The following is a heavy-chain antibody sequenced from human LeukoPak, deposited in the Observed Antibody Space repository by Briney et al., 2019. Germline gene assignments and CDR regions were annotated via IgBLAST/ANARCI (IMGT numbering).Heavy chain of an antibody. D-gene: IGHD6-19*01. CDR3: ARFQPGIAVAGYNWFDP. J-gene: IGHJ5*02. Sequence: SETLSLTCTVSGGSISSGSYYWSWIRQPAGKGLEWIGRIYTSGSTNYNPSLKSQVTISVDTSKNQFSLKLSSVTAADTAVYYCARFQPGIAVAGYNWFDPWGQGTLVTVSS. CDR1: GGSISSGSYY. V-gene: IGHV4-61*02. CDR2: IYTSGST.